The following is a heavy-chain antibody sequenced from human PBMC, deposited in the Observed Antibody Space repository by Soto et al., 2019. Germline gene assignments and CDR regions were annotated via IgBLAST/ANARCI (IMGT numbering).Heavy chain of an antibody. CDR3: ARIKRDIVLMVYAKGYNWFDP. CDR1: GGSLSDYF. V-gene: IGHV4-34*01. Sequence: PSETLSLTCVVSGGSLSDYFLSWIRQPPGMALEWIGEINHIGSTNYNPSLKSRVTISVDTSKNQFSLKLSSVTAADTAVYYCARIKRDIVLMVYAKGYNWFDPWGQGTLVTVSS. J-gene: IGHJ5*02. CDR2: INHIGST. D-gene: IGHD2-8*01.